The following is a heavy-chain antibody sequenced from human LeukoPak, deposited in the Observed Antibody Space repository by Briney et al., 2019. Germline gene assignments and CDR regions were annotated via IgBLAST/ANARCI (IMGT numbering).Heavy chain of an antibody. D-gene: IGHD4-17*01. CDR3: ASRTTVTLYYYYYMDV. Sequence: ASVKVSCKASGYTFTSYDINWVRQATGQGLEWMGWMNPNSGNTGYAQKFQGRVTMTRNTSISTAYMELSSLRSEDTAVYYCASRTTVTLYYYYYMDVWGKGTTVTVSS. CDR1: GYTFTSYD. CDR2: MNPNSGNT. J-gene: IGHJ6*03. V-gene: IGHV1-8*01.